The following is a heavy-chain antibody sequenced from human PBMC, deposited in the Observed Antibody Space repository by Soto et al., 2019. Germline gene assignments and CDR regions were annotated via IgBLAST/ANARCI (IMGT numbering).Heavy chain of an antibody. J-gene: IGHJ6*02. CDR3: ARSPGWGGVVTYYYYSSGMEV. V-gene: IGHV4-39*01. D-gene: IGHD3-3*01. CDR2: IYYSGST. Sequence: KSSETLSLTCTVSGGSISSSSYYLGWIRQPPGKGLGWIGSIYYSGSTYYNPSLKSRVTISVDTSKNQFSLKLSSVTAADTAVYYCARSPGWGGVVTYYYYSSGMEVWGEGTTVAVS. CDR1: GGSISSSSYY.